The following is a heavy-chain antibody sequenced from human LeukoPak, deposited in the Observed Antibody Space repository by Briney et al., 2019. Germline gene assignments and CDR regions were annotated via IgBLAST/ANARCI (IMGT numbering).Heavy chain of an antibody. J-gene: IGHJ4*02. CDR2: ISDRGSRT. D-gene: IGHD3-22*01. Sequence: GGSLRLSCAVSGITVSNYGMSWVRQAPGKGLEWVAGISDRGSRTNYADSVRGHFTISTDHPKNTLYLQMNCLGAEDTAVYFCAKRGVVIRVILVGFHKEAYYFDSWGQGALVTVSS. CDR1: GITVSNYG. CDR3: AKRGVVIRVILVGFHKEAYYFDS. V-gene: IGHV3-23*01.